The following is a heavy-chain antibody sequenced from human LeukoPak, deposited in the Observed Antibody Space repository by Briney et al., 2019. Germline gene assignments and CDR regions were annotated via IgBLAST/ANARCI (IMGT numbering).Heavy chain of an antibody. D-gene: IGHD6-19*01. J-gene: IGHJ4*02. CDR3: ARDSKAIAVAGTDY. CDR2: ISSSGSTI. Sequence: GGSLRLSCAASGFTFSSYEMNWVRQAPGKGLEWVSYISSSGSTIYYADSVKGRFTISRDNAKNSLYLQMNSLRAEGTAVYYCARDSKAIAVAGTDYWGQGTLVTVSS. CDR1: GFTFSSYE. V-gene: IGHV3-48*03.